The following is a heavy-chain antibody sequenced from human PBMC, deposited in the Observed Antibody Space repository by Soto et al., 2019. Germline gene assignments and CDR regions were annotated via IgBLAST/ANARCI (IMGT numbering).Heavy chain of an antibody. D-gene: IGHD2-2*01. Sequence: SVKVSCKXSGGTFSSYAISWVRQAPGQGLEWMGGIIPIFGTANYAQKFQGRVTITADESTSTAYMELSSLRSEDTAVYYCAQCSSTSCYVADYYGMDVWGQGTTVTVSS. CDR3: AQCSSTSCYVADYYGMDV. J-gene: IGHJ6*02. CDR2: IIPIFGTA. V-gene: IGHV1-69*13. CDR1: GGTFSSYA.